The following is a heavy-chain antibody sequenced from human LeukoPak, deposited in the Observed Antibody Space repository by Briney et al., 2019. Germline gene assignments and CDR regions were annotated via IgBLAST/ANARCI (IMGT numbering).Heavy chain of an antibody. CDR3: ARVSCSGGSCYSGFDY. CDR2: IIPIFGTA. J-gene: IGHJ4*02. V-gene: IGHV1-69*06. Sequence: SVKVSCKASGGTFSSYAISWVRQAPGQGLEWMGGIIPIFGTANYAQKFQGRVTITADKSTSTAYMELSSLRSEDTAVYYCARVSCSGGSCYSGFDYWGQGTLVTVSS. D-gene: IGHD2-15*01. CDR1: GGTFSSYA.